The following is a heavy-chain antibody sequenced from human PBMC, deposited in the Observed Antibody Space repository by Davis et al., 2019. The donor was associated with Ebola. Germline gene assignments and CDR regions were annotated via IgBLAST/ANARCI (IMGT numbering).Heavy chain of an antibody. CDR3: ARSRKAAAGTWSLFDY. CDR2: INPSGGST. J-gene: IGHJ4*02. Sequence: ASVKVSCKASGYTFTSYYMHWVRQAPGQGLEWMGIINPSGGSTSYAQKFQGRVTMTRDTSTSTVYMELSSLRSEDTAVYYCARSRKAAAGTWSLFDYWGQGTLVTVSS. V-gene: IGHV1-46*01. D-gene: IGHD6-13*01. CDR1: GYTFTSYY.